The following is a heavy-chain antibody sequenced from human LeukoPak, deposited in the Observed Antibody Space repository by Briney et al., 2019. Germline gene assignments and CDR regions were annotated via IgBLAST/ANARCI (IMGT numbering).Heavy chain of an antibody. CDR1: GYSFTSYW. CDR3: ARHSSLYSSGVDY. CDR2: IYPGDSNI. V-gene: IGHV5-51*01. Sequence: GESLKISCKSSGYSFTSYWIGWVRQMPGKGLEWMGIIYPGDSNIRYSPSFQGQVTISADKSISTAYLQWSSLKASDTAMYYCARHSSLYSSGVDYWGQGTLVTVSS. J-gene: IGHJ4*02. D-gene: IGHD6-19*01.